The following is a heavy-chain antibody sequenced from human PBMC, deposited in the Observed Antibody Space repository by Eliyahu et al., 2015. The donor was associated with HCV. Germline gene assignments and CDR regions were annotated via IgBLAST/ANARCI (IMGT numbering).Heavy chain of an antibody. J-gene: IGHJ5*02. D-gene: IGHD6-19*01. V-gene: IGHV4-59*01. CDR1: XGSXXTYY. Sequence: QVQLQESGPGLVKPSETLSLTCTVSXGSXXTYYWSWXRQPPGKGLEWIGYIHYSGSTNYXPSLKSRVTISLDTSKNQFSLNLTSVTAADTAVYYCASGGGGIAVAGTGGWFDPWGQGTVVTVSS. CDR2: IHYSGST. CDR3: ASGGGGIAVAGTGGWFDP.